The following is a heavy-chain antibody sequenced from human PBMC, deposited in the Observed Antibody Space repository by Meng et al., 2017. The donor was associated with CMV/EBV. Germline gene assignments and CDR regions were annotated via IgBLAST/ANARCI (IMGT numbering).Heavy chain of an antibody. Sequence: GSLRLSCAASGFTFRTYSMNWVRQAPGKGLEWVSFISTSSNYIYYSDSVKGRFTISRDNAKNSLYLQMNSLRAEDTAVYYCARDMDSPYFDYWGQGALVTVSS. D-gene: IGHD2-2*03. V-gene: IGHV3-21*01. CDR1: GFTFRTYS. CDR2: ISTSSNYI. J-gene: IGHJ4*02. CDR3: ARDMDSPYFDY.